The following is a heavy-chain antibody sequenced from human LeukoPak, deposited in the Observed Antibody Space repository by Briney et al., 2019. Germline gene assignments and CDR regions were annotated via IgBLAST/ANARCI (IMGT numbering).Heavy chain of an antibody. CDR2: IWHDGSNK. CDR1: GFTFSSYG. V-gene: IGHV3-33*01. Sequence: GGSLRLSCAASGFTFSSYGMHWVRQAPGKGLEWVAVIWHDGSNKYYADSVKGRFTISRDNTENSLYLQMNSLRVEDTAVFYCARDQYDTWSRRGNFDSWGQGTLVIVSS. D-gene: IGHD3-3*01. J-gene: IGHJ4*02. CDR3: ARDQYDTWSRRGNFDS.